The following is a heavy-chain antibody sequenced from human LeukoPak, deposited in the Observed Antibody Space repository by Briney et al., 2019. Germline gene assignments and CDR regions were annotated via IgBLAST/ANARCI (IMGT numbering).Heavy chain of an antibody. CDR3: AKEDPGSGYYPDAFDI. J-gene: IGHJ3*02. V-gene: IGHV3-30*18. CDR2: ISYDGSNK. CDR1: GFTFSSYG. Sequence: GRSLRLSCAASGFTFSSYGMHWVRQAPGKGLEWVAVISYDGSNKYYADSVKGRFTISRDNSKNTLYLQMNSLRAEDTAVYYCAKEDPGSGYYPDAFDIWGQGTMVTVSS. D-gene: IGHD3-22*01.